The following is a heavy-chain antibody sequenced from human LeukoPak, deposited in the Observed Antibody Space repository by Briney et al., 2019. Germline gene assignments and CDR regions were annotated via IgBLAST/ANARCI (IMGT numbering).Heavy chain of an antibody. Sequence: PGGSLRLSCAASGFTFSTYAMGWVRQAPGEGLRWVSSISGNGVTTYYAYSVRGRFTILRDYSKNTLYLQMNRLRAADTALYYCAKALYGGNTVWGQGTLVTVSS. V-gene: IGHV3-23*01. CDR3: AKALYGGNTV. D-gene: IGHD4-23*01. CDR1: GFTFSTYA. CDR2: ISGNGVTT. J-gene: IGHJ4*02.